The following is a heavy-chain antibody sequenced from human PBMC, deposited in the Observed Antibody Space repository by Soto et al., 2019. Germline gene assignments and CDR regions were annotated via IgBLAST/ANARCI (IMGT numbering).Heavy chain of an antibody. V-gene: IGHV1-18*04. J-gene: IGHJ4*02. CDR3: ATTGGDY. CDR2: INPYDGNT. D-gene: IGHD2-15*01. Sequence: ASVNVSCKASGYTFTNYGISWVRQAPGQGLEWMGWINPYDGNTNYAQKFQGRVTVTTDTFTSTAYMEVKSLTSYDTAIYYCATTGGDYWGQGTLVTVSS. CDR1: GYTFTNYG.